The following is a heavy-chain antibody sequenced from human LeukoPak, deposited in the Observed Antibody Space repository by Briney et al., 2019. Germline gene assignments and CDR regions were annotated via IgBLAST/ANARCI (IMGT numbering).Heavy chain of an antibody. D-gene: IGHD2-2*02. J-gene: IGHJ1*01. V-gene: IGHV3-7*01. CDR1: GFTFSNYW. CDR2: IKQDGSEK. CDR3: AREVYCSSTSCYTGYFQH. Sequence: GGSLRLSCVASGFTFSNYWMSWVRQAPGKGLEWVANIKQDGSEKYYVDSVKGRFTISRDNAKNSLYLQMNSLRAEDTAVYYCAREVYCSSTSCYTGYFQHWGQGTLVTVSP.